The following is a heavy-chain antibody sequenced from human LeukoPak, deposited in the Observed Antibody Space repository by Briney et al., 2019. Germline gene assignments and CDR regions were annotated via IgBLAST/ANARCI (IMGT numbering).Heavy chain of an antibody. Sequence: GGSLRLSCAASGFTFDDYAMHWVRQAPGKGLVWVSGISWNSDSIGYVDSVKGRFTISRDDAKNSLYLQMNSLRAEDTALYYCAKGKWYSGTYHFDYWGQGTLVTVSS. J-gene: IGHJ4*02. D-gene: IGHD1-26*01. CDR2: ISWNSDSI. V-gene: IGHV3-9*01. CDR1: GFTFDDYA. CDR3: AKGKWYSGTYHFDY.